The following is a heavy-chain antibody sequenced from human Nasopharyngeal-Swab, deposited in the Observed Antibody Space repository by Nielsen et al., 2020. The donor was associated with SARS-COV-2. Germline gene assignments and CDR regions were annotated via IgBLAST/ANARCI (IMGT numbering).Heavy chain of an antibody. Sequence: GESLKISCAASGFTFSSYEMNWVRQAPGKGLEWVSSISSSSSYIYYADSVKGRFTISRDNAKNSLYLQMNSLRAEDTAVYYCARGVEVGVPYYYYGMDVWGQGTTVTVSS. CDR1: GFTFSSYE. V-gene: IGHV3-21*01. CDR2: ISSSSSYI. D-gene: IGHD3-3*01. CDR3: ARGVEVGVPYYYYGMDV. J-gene: IGHJ6*02.